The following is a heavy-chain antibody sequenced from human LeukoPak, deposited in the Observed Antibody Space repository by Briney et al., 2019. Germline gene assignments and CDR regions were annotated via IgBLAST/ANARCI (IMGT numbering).Heavy chain of an antibody. J-gene: IGHJ6*02. CDR3: ARDHVVRGYYYGMDV. Sequence: GASVKVSCKASGYTFTDYYIHWVRQATGQGLEWMGWMNPNSGNTGYAQKFQGRVTITRNTSISTAYMELSSLRSENTAVYYCARDHVVRGYYYGMDVWGQGTTVTVSS. V-gene: IGHV1-8*03. CDR2: MNPNSGNT. D-gene: IGHD3-10*01. CDR1: GYTFTDYY.